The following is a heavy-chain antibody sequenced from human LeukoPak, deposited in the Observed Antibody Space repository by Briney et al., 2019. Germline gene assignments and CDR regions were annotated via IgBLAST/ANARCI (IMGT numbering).Heavy chain of an antibody. CDR1: GGSFSGYY. V-gene: IGHV4-34*01. CDR3: ARGPRYGDYGRYFDL. CDR2: INHSGST. D-gene: IGHD4-17*01. Sequence: KPSETLSLTCAVYGGSFSGYYWSWIRQPPGKGLEWLGEINHSGSTNYNPSLKSRVTISVDTSKNQSSLKLSSVTAADTAVYYCARGPRYGDYGRYFDLWGRGTLVTVSS. J-gene: IGHJ2*01.